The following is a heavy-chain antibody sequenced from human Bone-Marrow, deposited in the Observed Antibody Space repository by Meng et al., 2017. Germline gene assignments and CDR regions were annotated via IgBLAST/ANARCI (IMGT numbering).Heavy chain of an antibody. Sequence: ASVKVSCKASGYTFTSYYMHWVRQAPGQGLEWMGIINPSGGSTSYAQKFQGRVTMTRDTSTSTVYMELSSLRSEDTAVYYCARDNYDILTGYNWFDPWGQGTPVTVSS. CDR3: ARDNYDILTGYNWFDP. CDR1: GYTFTSYY. CDR2: INPSGGST. V-gene: IGHV1-46*01. J-gene: IGHJ5*02. D-gene: IGHD3-9*01.